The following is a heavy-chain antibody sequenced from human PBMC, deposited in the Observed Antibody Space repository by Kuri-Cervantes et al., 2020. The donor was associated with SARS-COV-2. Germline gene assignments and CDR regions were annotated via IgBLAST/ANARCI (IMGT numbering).Heavy chain of an antibody. Sequence: ASVKVSCKASGYTFTSYGISWVRQAPGQGLEWMGWISAYNGNTNYAQKLQGRVTMTTDTSTSTAYRVLRSLRTDDTAVYYCARSNYDFWSGYSYYYYYYMDVWGKGTTVTVSS. J-gene: IGHJ6*03. D-gene: IGHD3-3*01. CDR2: ISAYNGNT. V-gene: IGHV1-18*01. CDR3: ARSNYDFWSGYSYYYYYYMDV. CDR1: GYTFTSYG.